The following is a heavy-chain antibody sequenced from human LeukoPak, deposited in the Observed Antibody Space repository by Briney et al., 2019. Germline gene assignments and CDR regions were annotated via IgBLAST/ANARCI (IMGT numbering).Heavy chain of an antibody. D-gene: IGHD6-13*01. J-gene: IGHJ4*02. V-gene: IGHV1-18*01. CDR3: ARGVGLVMLAAAGPYYFDY. CDR1: GYTFTSYG. CDR2: ISAYNGNT. Sequence: ASVKVSCKASGYTFTSYGISWVRQPPGQGLEWMGWISAYNGNTNYAQKLQGRVTMTTDTSTSTAYMELRSLRSDDTAVYYCARGVGLVMLAAAGPYYFDYWGQGTLVTVSS.